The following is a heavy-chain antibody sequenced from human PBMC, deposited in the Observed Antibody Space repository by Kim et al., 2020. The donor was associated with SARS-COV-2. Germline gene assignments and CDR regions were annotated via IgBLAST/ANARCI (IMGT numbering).Heavy chain of an antibody. D-gene: IGHD6-13*01. Sequence: ASVKVSCKASGYTFTSYAMHWVRQAPGQRLEWMGWINAGNGNTKYSQKFQGRVTITRDTSASTAYMELSSLRSEDTAVYYCARFNDRDSSSWYTNYYYYYGMDVWGHGTTVTASS. J-gene: IGHJ6*02. CDR1: GYTFTSYA. CDR2: INAGNGNT. CDR3: ARFNDRDSSSWYTNYYYYYGMDV. V-gene: IGHV1-3*01.